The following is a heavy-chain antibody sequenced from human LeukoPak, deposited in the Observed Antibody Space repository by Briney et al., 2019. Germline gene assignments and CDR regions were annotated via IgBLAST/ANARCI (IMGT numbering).Heavy chain of an antibody. V-gene: IGHV3-23*01. CDR1: GSTFNNYA. CDR2: MSGIGDNT. CDR3: AKGGISLVRGSFDY. D-gene: IGHD3-10*01. J-gene: IGHJ4*02. Sequence: QSGGSLRLSCAASGSTFNNYAMSWVRQAPGKGLEWVSAMSGIGDNTYYADSAKGRFTISRDNSKSTLFLQMNSLRAEDTAVYYCAKGGISLVRGSFDYWGQGTLVTVSS.